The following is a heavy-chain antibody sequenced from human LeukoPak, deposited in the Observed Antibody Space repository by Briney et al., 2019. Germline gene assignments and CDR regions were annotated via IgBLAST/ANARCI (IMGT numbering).Heavy chain of an antibody. CDR2: MNPNSGNT. J-gene: IGHJ3*02. CDR3: ARGSFYSGYEENAFDI. Sequence: ASVKVSCKASGYTFTSYDINWVRQATGQGLEWMGWMNPNSGNTGYAQKFQGRVTMTRNTSISTAYMELSSLRSEDTVVYYCARGSFYSGYEENAFDIWGQGTMVTVSS. D-gene: IGHD5-12*01. CDR1: GYTFTSYD. V-gene: IGHV1-8*01.